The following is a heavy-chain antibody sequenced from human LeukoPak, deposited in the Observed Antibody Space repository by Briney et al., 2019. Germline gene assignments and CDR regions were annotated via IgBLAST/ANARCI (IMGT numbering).Heavy chain of an antibody. CDR2: INPSGGST. Sequence: ASVKVSCKASGYTFTSYYMHWVRQAPGQGLEWMGIINPSGGSTSYAQKFQGRVTMTRDTSTSTVYMELSSLRSEDTAVYYCASEYYYDSSGYSSGGDYWGQGTLVTVSS. CDR1: GYTFTSYY. D-gene: IGHD3-22*01. CDR3: ASEYYYDSSGYSSGGDY. J-gene: IGHJ4*02. V-gene: IGHV1-46*01.